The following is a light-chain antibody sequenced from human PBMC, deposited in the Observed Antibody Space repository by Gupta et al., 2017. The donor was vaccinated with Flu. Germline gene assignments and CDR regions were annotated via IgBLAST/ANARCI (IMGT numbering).Light chain of an antibody. Sequence: IVVTQYPDSLAVSLGEKATISCKSSQNVLYNSNNKNYLAWYQQKPGQPPRLLIAWASTRASRVPDRFSGRGSGTDFTLTISSLHAEDVAVYYCQQEDCNPRTFGQGTKVDIK. J-gene: IGKJ2*01. CDR2: WAS. CDR1: QNVLYNSNNKNY. V-gene: IGKV4-1*01. CDR3: QQEDCNPRT.